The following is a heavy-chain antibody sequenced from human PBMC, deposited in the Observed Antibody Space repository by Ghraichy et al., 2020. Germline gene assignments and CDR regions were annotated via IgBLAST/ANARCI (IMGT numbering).Heavy chain of an antibody. Sequence: SETLSLTCTVSGGSISSYYWSWIRQPPGKGLEWIGYIYYSGSTNYNPSLKSRVTISVDTSKNQFSLKLSSVTAADTAVYYCARVERAQTGGFDYWGQGTLVTVSS. D-gene: IGHD1-26*01. V-gene: IGHV4-59*01. CDR2: IYYSGST. J-gene: IGHJ4*02. CDR3: ARVERAQTGGFDY. CDR1: GGSISSYY.